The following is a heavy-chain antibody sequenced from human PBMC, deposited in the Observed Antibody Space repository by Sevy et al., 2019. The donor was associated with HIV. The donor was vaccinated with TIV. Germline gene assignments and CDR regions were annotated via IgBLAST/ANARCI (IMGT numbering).Heavy chain of an antibody. V-gene: IGHV1-2*06. CDR3: ARAQLERETYYYYGMDV. Sequence: ASVKVSCKASGYTFTGYYMHWVRQAPGQGLEWMGRINPNSGGTNYAQKFQGRVTMTRDTSISTAYMEPSRLRSDDTAVYYCARAQLERETYYYYGMDVWGQGTTVTVSS. CDR1: GYTFTGYY. D-gene: IGHD1-1*01. J-gene: IGHJ6*02. CDR2: INPNSGGT.